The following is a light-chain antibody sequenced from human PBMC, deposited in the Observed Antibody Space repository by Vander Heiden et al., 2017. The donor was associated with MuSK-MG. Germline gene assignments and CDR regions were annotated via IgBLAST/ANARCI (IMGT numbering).Light chain of an antibody. CDR3: QEEDSTPIT. CDR1: QGISNS. Sequence: DIQMTQSPSSLSASVGDRVTITCRASQGISNSLAWYQQKPGKAPKLLLYAASRLESGVPSRFSGSASGTDYTLTISILHPEDFTTYYCQEEDSTPITFGQGTRLEIK. V-gene: IGKV1-NL1*01. CDR2: AAS. J-gene: IGKJ5*01.